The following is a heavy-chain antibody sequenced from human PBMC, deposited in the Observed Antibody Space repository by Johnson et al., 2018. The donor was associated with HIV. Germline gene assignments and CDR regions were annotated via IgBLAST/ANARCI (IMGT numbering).Heavy chain of an antibody. CDR3: ARASYYYGSADI. CDR2: ISGSGTNI. Sequence: QVQLVQSGGGLVKPGGSLRLSCAASGFSFSDYYMSWIRQAPGKGLEWVSYISGSGTNIYYADSVNGRFTISRDNAKKSLFLQMNSLRAEDTAVYYCARASYYYGSADIWGQGTMVTVSS. J-gene: IGHJ3*02. V-gene: IGHV3-11*04. CDR1: GFSFSDYY. D-gene: IGHD3-10*01.